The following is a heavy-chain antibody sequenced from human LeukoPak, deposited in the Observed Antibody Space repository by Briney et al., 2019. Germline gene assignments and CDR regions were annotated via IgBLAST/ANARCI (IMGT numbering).Heavy chain of an antibody. D-gene: IGHD1-26*01. J-gene: IGHJ6*02. Sequence: SETLSLTCTVSGGSISSYYWSWIRQPPGKGLEWIGYIYYSGSTNYNPSLKSRVTISVDTSKNQFSLKLSSVAAADTAVYYCARLPYSGSYYYYYGMDIWGQGTTVTVSS. V-gene: IGHV4-59*08. CDR1: GGSISSYY. CDR2: IYYSGST. CDR3: ARLPYSGSYYYYYGMDI.